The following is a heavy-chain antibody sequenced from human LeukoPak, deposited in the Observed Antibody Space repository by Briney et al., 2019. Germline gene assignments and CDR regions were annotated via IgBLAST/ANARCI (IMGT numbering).Heavy chain of an antibody. Sequence: GGSLRLSCAASGFTFSSYAMSWVRQAPGKGLEWVSEISGSSNPYYADSVKGRFTISRDNSKNTLYLQMNSLRAEDTAVCYCASSGGYDFWSGPFDYWGQGTLVTVSS. D-gene: IGHD3-3*01. CDR3: ASSGGYDFWSGPFDY. CDR1: GFTFSSYA. J-gene: IGHJ4*02. V-gene: IGHV3-23*01. CDR2: ISGSSNP.